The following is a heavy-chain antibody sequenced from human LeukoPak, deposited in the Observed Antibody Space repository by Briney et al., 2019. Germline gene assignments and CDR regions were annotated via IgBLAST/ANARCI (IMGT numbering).Heavy chain of an antibody. J-gene: IGHJ6*02. Sequence: GGSLRLSCAASGFTFSSYWMNWARQAPGKGLVWVSRINSDGSSTSYADSVKGRFTISRDNAKNTLYLQMNSLRAEDTAVYYCARERVVVTAIEDCYYGMDVWGQGTTVTVSS. D-gene: IGHD2-21*02. CDR1: GFTFSSYW. V-gene: IGHV3-74*01. CDR2: INSDGSST. CDR3: ARERVVVTAIEDCYYGMDV.